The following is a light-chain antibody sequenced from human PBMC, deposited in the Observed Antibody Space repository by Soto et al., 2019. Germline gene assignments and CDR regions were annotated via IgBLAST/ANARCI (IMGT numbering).Light chain of an antibody. CDR2: GSS. CDR3: QSYDISLSGSI. CDR1: SYNIGAGYD. J-gene: IGLJ2*01. V-gene: IGLV1-40*01. Sequence: QSVLTQPPSVSGAPGQRVTISCTGSSYNIGAGYDVHWYQQLPGTVPKLLIYGSSNRPSGVPDRFSGSKSGTSASLAITGLQAEDEADYYCQSYDISLSGSIFGGGTKLTVL.